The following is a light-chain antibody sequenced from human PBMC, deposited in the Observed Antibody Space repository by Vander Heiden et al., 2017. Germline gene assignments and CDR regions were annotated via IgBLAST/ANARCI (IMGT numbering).Light chain of an antibody. CDR3: QQYKNWPPPWT. Sequence: EIVMTQSPATLSVSPGERATLSCRASQSVSSNLALYQQKPGQAHRPLIYVSSTRATGIPVRFSGSGSGTEFTLTLSSLQSEDFAVYFCQQYKNWPPPWTFGQGTKVEIK. J-gene: IGKJ1*01. CDR2: VSS. CDR1: QSVSSN. V-gene: IGKV3-15*01.